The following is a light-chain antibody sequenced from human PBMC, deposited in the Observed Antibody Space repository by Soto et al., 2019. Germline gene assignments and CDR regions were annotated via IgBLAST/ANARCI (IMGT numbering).Light chain of an antibody. J-gene: IGKJ4*01. CDR1: QSVGSN. CDR2: GAS. Sequence: EIVMTQSPATLSVSPGERATLSCRASQSVGSNLAWYQQKPGQAPRLLIYGASTRATGIPARFSGSGPGTEFTLTISSLQSEDCAIYYCQQYHTWPITFGGGTKVDIK. V-gene: IGKV3D-15*01. CDR3: QQYHTWPIT.